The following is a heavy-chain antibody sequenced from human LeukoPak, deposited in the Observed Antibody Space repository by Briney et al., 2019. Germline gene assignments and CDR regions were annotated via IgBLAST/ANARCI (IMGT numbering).Heavy chain of an antibody. Sequence: SETLSLTCTVSGGSISSSSYYWGWIRQPPGKGLEWIGSIYYSGSTYYNPSLKSRVTISVDTSKNQFSLNLRSVTAADTAVYYCARPLVWSGSWFAPWGQGTLVTVSS. J-gene: IGHJ5*02. V-gene: IGHV4-39*01. D-gene: IGHD3-10*02. CDR1: GGSISSSSYY. CDR3: ARPLVWSGSWFAP. CDR2: IYYSGST.